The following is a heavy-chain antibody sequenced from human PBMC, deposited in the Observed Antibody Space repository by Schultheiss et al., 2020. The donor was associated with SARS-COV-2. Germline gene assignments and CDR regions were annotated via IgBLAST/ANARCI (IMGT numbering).Heavy chain of an antibody. Sequence: ASVKVSCKASGYTFTGYYMHWVRQAPGQGLEWMGRINPNSGGTNYAQKFQGRVTMTRDTSISTAYMELSRLRSDDTAVYYCARAPGTTGTGEESNWFDPWGQGTLVTVSS. CDR2: INPNSGGT. CDR3: ARAPGTTGTGEESNWFDP. J-gene: IGHJ5*02. D-gene: IGHD1-1*01. V-gene: IGHV1-2*06. CDR1: GYTFTGYY.